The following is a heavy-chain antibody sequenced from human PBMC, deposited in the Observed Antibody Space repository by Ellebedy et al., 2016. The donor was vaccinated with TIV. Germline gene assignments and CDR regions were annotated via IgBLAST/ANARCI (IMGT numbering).Heavy chain of an antibody. J-gene: IGHJ4*02. D-gene: IGHD4-23*01. CDR3: AKDIGGNLGQPDY. V-gene: IGHV3-9*01. CDR1: GFTFDDYA. CDR2: ISWNSGSI. Sequence: SLKISXAASGFTFDDYAMHWVRQAPGKGLEWVSGISWNSGSIGYADSVKGRFTISRDNAKNSLYLQMNSLRAEDTALYYCAKDIGGNLGQPDYWGQGTLVTVSS.